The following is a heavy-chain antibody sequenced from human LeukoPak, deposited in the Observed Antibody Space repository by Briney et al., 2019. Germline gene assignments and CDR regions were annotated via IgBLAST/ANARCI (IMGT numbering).Heavy chain of an antibody. CDR2: IAHHGNDK. D-gene: IGHD2-8*02. J-gene: IGHJ4*02. Sequence: GGSLRLSCAASGFTFSRNAMHWVRQGPGKGLEWVAYIAHHGNDKYYVDSVKGRFTISRDNYKRTLYLQMNSLRPDDTAVYYCAKDGSWSCTDWGQGTLVTVSS. CDR3: AKDGSWSCTD. V-gene: IGHV3-30*02. CDR1: GFTFSRNA.